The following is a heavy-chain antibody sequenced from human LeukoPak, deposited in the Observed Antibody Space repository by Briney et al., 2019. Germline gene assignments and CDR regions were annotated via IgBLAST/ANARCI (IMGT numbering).Heavy chain of an antibody. V-gene: IGHV1-69*13. CDR3: ARDGSYGDYVFEEFYFDY. CDR1: GGTFSSYA. CDR2: IIPIFGTA. J-gene: IGHJ4*02. D-gene: IGHD4-17*01. Sequence: SVTVSCKASGGTFSSYAISWVRQAPGQGLEWMGGIIPIFGTANYAQKFQGRATITADESTSTAYMELSSLRSEDTAVYYCARDGSYGDYVFEEFYFDYWGQGTLVTVSS.